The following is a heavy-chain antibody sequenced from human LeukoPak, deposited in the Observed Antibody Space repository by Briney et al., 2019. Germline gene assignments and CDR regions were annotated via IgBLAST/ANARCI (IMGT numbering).Heavy chain of an antibody. J-gene: IGHJ3*02. V-gene: IGHV5-51*01. Sequence: GESLKISCKGSGYSFTSYWIGWVRQMPGKGLEWMGIIYPGDSDTRYSPSFQGQVTISADKSISTAYLQWSSLKASDTAMYYCARRAPAHTGSAFDIWAKGQWSPSLQ. CDR1: GYSFTSYW. CDR2: IYPGDSDT. CDR3: ARRAPAHTGSAFDI. D-gene: IGHD2-2*01.